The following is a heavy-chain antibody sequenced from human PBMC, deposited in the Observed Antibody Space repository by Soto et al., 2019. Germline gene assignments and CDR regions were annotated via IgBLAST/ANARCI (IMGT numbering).Heavy chain of an antibody. Sequence: GGSLRLSCAASGFTFSNYVMSWVRQAPGKGLEWVSSISGSGDNTYYADSVKGRFTISRDNSKNTLYLQMNSLRAEDTAVYYCAKEIPTVNAFDIWGQGTMVTVSS. J-gene: IGHJ3*02. V-gene: IGHV3-23*01. CDR3: AKEIPTVNAFDI. D-gene: IGHD4-17*01. CDR1: GFTFSNYV. CDR2: ISGSGDNT.